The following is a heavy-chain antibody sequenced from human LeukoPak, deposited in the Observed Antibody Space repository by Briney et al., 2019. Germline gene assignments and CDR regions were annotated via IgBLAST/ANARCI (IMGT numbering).Heavy chain of an antibody. CDR2: IKSDGSST. J-gene: IGHJ4*02. D-gene: IGHD5-12*01. Sequence: GGALRLSCVAPGFTFRSYWMHWVRQAPGKGLVWVSRIKSDGSSTSYADSVKGRFTISRANAKNTLYLQMNSLRAEDTAVFYCARGGYSGYDRGEGDYWGQGTLVTVSS. V-gene: IGHV3-74*01. CDR1: GFTFRSYW. CDR3: ARGGYSGYDRGEGDY.